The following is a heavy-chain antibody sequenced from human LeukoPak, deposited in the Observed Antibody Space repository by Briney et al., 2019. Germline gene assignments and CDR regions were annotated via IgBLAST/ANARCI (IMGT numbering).Heavy chain of an antibody. CDR2: IYPGDSDT. J-gene: IGHJ4*02. CDR3: ARFSAGTGDY. D-gene: IGHD6-13*01. CDR1: GYSFTSYW. V-gene: IGHV5-51*01. Sequence: GESLKISSKGSGYSFTSYWIPWVRQMPVKGLEWMGIIYPGDSDTRYSTSFQGQVTISADKSISTAYLQWSSLKASDTAMYYCARFSAGTGDYWGQGTLVTVSS.